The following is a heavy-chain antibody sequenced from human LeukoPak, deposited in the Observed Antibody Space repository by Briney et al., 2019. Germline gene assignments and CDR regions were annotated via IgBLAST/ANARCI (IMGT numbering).Heavy chain of an antibody. D-gene: IGHD1-26*01. J-gene: IGHJ1*01. CDR1: GYSFTSYW. Sequence: KHGESLKISCKGSGYSFTSYWIGWVRQMPGKGLEWMGIIYPGDSGTRYSPSFQGQVTISADKSISTAYLQWSSLKASDTAMYYCARFSGSYSEYFQHWGQGTLVTVSS. V-gene: IGHV5-51*01. CDR2: IYPGDSGT. CDR3: ARFSGSYSEYFQH.